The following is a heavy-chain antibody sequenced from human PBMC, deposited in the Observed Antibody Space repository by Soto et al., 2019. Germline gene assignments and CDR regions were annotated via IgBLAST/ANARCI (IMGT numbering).Heavy chain of an antibody. CDR3: AKSPYYSNYHSFDY. Sequence: VGSLRLSCAASGFTFSSYAMSWVRQAPGKGLEWVSAISGSGGSTYYADSVKGRFTISRDNSKNTLYLQMNSLRAEDTAVYYCAKSPYYSNYHSFDYWGQGTLVTVSS. CDR2: ISGSGGST. V-gene: IGHV3-23*01. CDR1: GFTFSSYA. D-gene: IGHD4-4*01. J-gene: IGHJ4*02.